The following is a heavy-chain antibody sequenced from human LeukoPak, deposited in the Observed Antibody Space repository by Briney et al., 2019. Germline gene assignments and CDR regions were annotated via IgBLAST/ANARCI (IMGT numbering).Heavy chain of an antibody. CDR1: GFTFSSYA. D-gene: IGHD2-21*02. CDR3: ARDFLAYCGGDCYSGPLDY. V-gene: IGHV3-30*04. CDR2: ISYDGSNK. Sequence: GRSLRLSCAASGFTFSSYAMHWVRQAPGKGLEWVAVISYDGSNKYYADSVKGRFTISRDNSKNTLYLQMNSLRAEDTAVYYCARDFLAYCGGDCYSGPLDYWGQGTLVTVSS. J-gene: IGHJ4*02.